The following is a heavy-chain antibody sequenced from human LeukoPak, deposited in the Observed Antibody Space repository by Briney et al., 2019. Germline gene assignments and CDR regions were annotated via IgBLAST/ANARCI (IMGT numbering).Heavy chain of an antibody. CDR3: ARRVGYSYGGIDY. CDR2: IYYSGST. V-gene: IGHV4-59*01. D-gene: IGHD5-18*01. Sequence: SETLSLTCTVSGGSISRYYWSWIRQPPGKGLEWIGYIYYSGSTNYNPSLKSRVTISVDTSKNQFSLKLSSVTAADTAVYYCARRVGYSYGGIDYWGQGTLVTVSS. J-gene: IGHJ4*02. CDR1: GGSISRYY.